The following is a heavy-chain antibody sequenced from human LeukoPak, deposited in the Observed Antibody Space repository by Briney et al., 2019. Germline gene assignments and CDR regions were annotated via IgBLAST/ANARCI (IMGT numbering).Heavy chain of an antibody. CDR1: GFTVSSNY. CDR3: ARDRGYSGSSNGDY. J-gene: IGHJ4*02. V-gene: IGHV3-66*01. Sequence: PGGSLRLSCAASGFTVSSNYMSWVRQAPGKGLEWVSVIYSGGSTYYADSVKGRFTISRDNSKNTLYLQMNSLRAEDTAEYYCARDRGYSGSSNGDYWGQGTLVTVSS. CDR2: IYSGGST. D-gene: IGHD1-26*01.